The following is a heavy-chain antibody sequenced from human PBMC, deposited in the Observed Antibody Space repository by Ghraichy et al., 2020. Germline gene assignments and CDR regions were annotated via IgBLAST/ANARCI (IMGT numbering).Heavy chain of an antibody. D-gene: IGHD6-19*01. CDR1: GFTFSSYS. CDR3: ARVKQWLNEYNWFDP. J-gene: IGHJ5*02. Sequence: GESLRLSCAASGFTFSSYSMNWVRQAPGKGLEWVSYISSSSSTIYYADSVKGRFTISRDNAKNSLYLQMNSLRDEDTAVYYCARVKQWLNEYNWFDPWGQGTLVTVSS. V-gene: IGHV3-48*02. CDR2: ISSSSSTI.